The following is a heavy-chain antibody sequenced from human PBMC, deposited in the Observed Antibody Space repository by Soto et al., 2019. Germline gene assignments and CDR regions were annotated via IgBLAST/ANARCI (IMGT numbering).Heavy chain of an antibody. CDR1: GGSISNVNYS. CDR3: ARGPSGDKVDS. V-gene: IGHV4-30-4*01. D-gene: IGHD7-27*01. J-gene: IGHJ4*02. CDR2: IYNGGTT. Sequence: QVKLQESGPGRLKLSQTRSLTCTVSGGSISNVNYSWSGIRQSPDKGLEWIGHIYNGGTTYNNPSLTSRVSISIDASNNQFSLKLSSVSAADTAVYYCARGPSGDKVDSWGQGTLVTVSS.